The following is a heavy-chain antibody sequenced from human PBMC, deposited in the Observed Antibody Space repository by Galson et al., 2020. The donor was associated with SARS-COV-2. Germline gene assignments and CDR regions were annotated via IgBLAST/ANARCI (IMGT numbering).Heavy chain of an antibody. Sequence: SQTLSLTCAISGDSVSSNSAAWTWIRQSPSRGLEWLGRTYYRSKWHNDYAVHVKSRITINPDTSKNQFSLHLNSMTPEATAVYYCVSAVHGGRGRYLYVDCWGLGTLVTVSS. V-gene: IGHV6-1*01. CDR3: VSAVHGGRGRYLYVDC. J-gene: IGHJ4*02. CDR1: GDSVSSNSAA. D-gene: IGHD1-26*01. CDR2: TYYRSKWHN.